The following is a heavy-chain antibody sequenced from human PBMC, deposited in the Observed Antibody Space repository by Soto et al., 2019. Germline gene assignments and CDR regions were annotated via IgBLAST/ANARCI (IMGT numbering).Heavy chain of an antibody. J-gene: IGHJ6*02. CDR1: GYTFTSYA. D-gene: IGHD4-17*01. Sequence: ASVKVSCKASGYTFTSYAMHWVRQAPGQRLERMGWINAGNGNTKYSQKFQGRVTITRDTSASTAYMELSSLRSEDTAVYYCARDLKTTVTTAYYYYGMDVWGQGTTVTVSS. CDR2: INAGNGNT. V-gene: IGHV1-3*01. CDR3: ARDLKTTVTTAYYYYGMDV.